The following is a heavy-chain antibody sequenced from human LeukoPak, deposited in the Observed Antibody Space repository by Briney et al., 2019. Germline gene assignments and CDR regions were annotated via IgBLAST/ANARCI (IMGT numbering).Heavy chain of an antibody. J-gene: IGHJ2*01. CDR3: ATDGYFEV. V-gene: IGHV4-59*01. Sequence: SETLSLTCAVYGGSFSGYYWSWIRQPPGKGLEWIGYMSYTGSTSYNPSLRSRVTISVDKSKNQFSLKLTSVTAADTAVYFCATDGYFEVWGRGTLVTVSS. CDR2: MSYTGST. CDR1: GGSFSGYY.